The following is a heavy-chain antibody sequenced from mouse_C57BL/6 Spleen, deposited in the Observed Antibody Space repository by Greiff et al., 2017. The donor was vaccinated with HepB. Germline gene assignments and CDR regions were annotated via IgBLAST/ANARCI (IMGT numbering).Heavy chain of an antibody. D-gene: IGHD2-3*01. V-gene: IGHV1-81*01. CDR2: IYPRSGNT. Sequence: QVQLQQSGAELARPGASVKLSCKASGYTFTSYGISWVKQRTGQGLEWIGEIYPRSGNTYYNEKFKGKATLTADKSSSTAYMELRSLTSEDSAVYFCARKDDDGYIFAYWGQGTLVTVSA. CDR1: GYTFTSYG. J-gene: IGHJ3*01. CDR3: ARKDDDGYIFAY.